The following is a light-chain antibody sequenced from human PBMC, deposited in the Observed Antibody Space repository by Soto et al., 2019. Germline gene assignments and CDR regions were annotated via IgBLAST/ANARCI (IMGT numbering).Light chain of an antibody. Sequence: QSALTQPASVSGSAGQSITISCTGTNSDVGGYDRVSWYQHHPGKAPKLLIFEVYNRPSGISDRFSGSKSGDTASLTISGLQAEDEADYYCISYIPSTTTHWVFGGGTKVTLL. CDR3: ISYIPSTTTHWV. V-gene: IGLV2-14*01. J-gene: IGLJ3*02. CDR1: NSDVGGYDR. CDR2: EVY.